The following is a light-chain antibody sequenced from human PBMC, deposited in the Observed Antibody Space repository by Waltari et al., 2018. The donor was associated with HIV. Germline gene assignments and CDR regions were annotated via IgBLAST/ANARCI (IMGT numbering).Light chain of an antibody. Sequence: EIVMTQSPATLSVSPGERANLSCRASQSFSSDLAWYQHKPGQAPRLLIYVASTRAAGIPARFSGSGSGTEFTLTISSLQSEDFAVYYCQQYNNWPLSFGQGTKLEIK. CDR2: VAS. CDR3: QQYNNWPLS. CDR1: QSFSSD. V-gene: IGKV3-15*01. J-gene: IGKJ2*01.